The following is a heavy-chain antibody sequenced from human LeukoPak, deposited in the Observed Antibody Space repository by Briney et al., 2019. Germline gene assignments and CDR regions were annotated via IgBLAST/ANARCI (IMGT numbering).Heavy chain of an antibody. J-gene: IGHJ4*02. CDR2: INSDGSST. CDR3: ATNPPSSSWVY. D-gene: IGHD6-13*01. CDR1: GFTFSSYW. Sequence: GGSLRLSCAASGFTFSSYWMHRVRQAPGKGLVWVSRINSDGSSTSYADSVKGRFTISRDNAKNTLYLQMNSLRAEDTAVYYCATNPPSSSWVYWGQGTLVTVSS. V-gene: IGHV3-74*01.